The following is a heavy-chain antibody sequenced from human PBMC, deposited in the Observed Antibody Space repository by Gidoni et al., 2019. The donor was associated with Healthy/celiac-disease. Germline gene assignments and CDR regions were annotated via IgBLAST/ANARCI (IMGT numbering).Heavy chain of an antibody. CDR1: GGSISSGSYY. V-gene: IGHV4-61*02. J-gene: IGHJ4*02. CDR2: IYTSGST. CDR3: ARESPGGSSGLH. D-gene: IGHD6-19*01. Sequence: QVQLQESGPGLVKPSQTLSLTCTVSGGSISSGSYYWSWIRQPAGKGLEWIGRIYTSGSTNYNPSLKSRVTISVDTSKNQFSLKLSSVTAADTAVYYCARESPGGSSGLHWGQGTLVTVSS.